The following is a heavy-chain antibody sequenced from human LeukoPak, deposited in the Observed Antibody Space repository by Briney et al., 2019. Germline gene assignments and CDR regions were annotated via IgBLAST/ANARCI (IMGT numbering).Heavy chain of an antibody. CDR2: ISSSSTYI. Sequence: GGSLRLSCAASGFTFSSYSMNWVRQAPGKGLEWVSSISSSSTYIYYADSMKGRFTISRDNSKNTVYLQMNSLRAEDTAVYYCARDSSSGWYHDSWGQGTLVTVSS. CDR3: ARDSSSGWYHDS. V-gene: IGHV3-21*04. J-gene: IGHJ4*02. CDR1: GFTFSSYS. D-gene: IGHD6-19*01.